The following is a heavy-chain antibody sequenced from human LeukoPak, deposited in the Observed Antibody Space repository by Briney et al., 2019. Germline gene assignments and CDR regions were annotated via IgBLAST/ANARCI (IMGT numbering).Heavy chain of an antibody. CDR1: GFTFSSYT. D-gene: IGHD6-19*01. J-gene: IGHJ4*02. CDR3: AKKPGYSSGWPFDY. CDR2: ITTNGATT. V-gene: IGHV3-23*01. Sequence: PGGSLRLSCAASGFTFSSYTMTWVRQAPGKGLEWVSAITTNGATTYYADSVKGRFIISRDNSKSTLFLQMNSLRGDDTAVYYCAKKPGYSSGWPFDYWGQGTLVTVSS.